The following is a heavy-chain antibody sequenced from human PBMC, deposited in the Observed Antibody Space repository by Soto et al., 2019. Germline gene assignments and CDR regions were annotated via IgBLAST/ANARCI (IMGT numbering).Heavy chain of an antibody. CDR3: AKVLGGYDWSRDAFDI. CDR2: ISWNSGSI. Sequence: LRLSCAASGFTFDDYAMHWVRQAPGKGLEWVSGISWNSGSIGYADSVKGRFTISRDNAKNSLYLQMNSLRAEDTALYYCAKVLGGYDWSRDAFDIWGQGTMVTVSS. V-gene: IGHV3-9*01. D-gene: IGHD5-12*01. CDR1: GFTFDDYA. J-gene: IGHJ3*02.